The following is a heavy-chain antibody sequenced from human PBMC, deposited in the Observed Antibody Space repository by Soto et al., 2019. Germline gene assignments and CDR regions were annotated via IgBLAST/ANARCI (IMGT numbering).Heavy chain of an antibody. Sequence: ASVKVSCKASGYTFTDYYIHWVRQAPGQGLEWMGWINPNSGATNYAQKFQGRVTMTRDTSISTAYMELSRLRSDDTAVYYCARELVPAAISFYGMDVWGQGTTVTVSS. D-gene: IGHD2-2*01. CDR1: GYTFTDYY. J-gene: IGHJ6*02. CDR3: ARELVPAAISFYGMDV. V-gene: IGHV1-2*02. CDR2: INPNSGAT.